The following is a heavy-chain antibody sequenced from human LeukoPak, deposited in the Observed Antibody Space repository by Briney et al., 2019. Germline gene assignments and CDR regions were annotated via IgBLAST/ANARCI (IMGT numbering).Heavy chain of an antibody. Sequence: PGGSLRLSCTASGFTFSNYTMSWVRQAPGKGLEWVSSISGYSYIHYGDSLKGRFTVSRDNAKNSLYLQMNSLRAEDTAVYYCAGSDTTGYSPREWDYWYFDLWGRGTLVTVSS. CDR3: AGSDTTGYSPREWDYWYFDL. D-gene: IGHD3-9*01. V-gene: IGHV3-21*01. CDR1: GFTFSNYT. J-gene: IGHJ2*01. CDR2: ISGYSYI.